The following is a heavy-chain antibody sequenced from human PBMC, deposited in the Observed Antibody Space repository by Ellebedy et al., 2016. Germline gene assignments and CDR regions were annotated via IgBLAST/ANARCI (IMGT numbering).Heavy chain of an antibody. CDR1: GGSFSTSY. Sequence: SETLSLTXAVYGGSFSTSYWNWIRQPPGKGLEWIGEINHSGSTNYNPSLKSRVTISVDTSKNQFSLKLTSVTTADTAVYYCARATPDMDVWGQGTTVTVSS. CDR2: INHSGST. J-gene: IGHJ6*02. V-gene: IGHV4-34*01. CDR3: ARATPDMDV. D-gene: IGHD4-23*01.